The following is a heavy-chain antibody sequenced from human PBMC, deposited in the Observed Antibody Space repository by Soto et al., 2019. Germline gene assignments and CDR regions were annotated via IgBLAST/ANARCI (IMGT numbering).Heavy chain of an antibody. V-gene: IGHV4-30-4*01. D-gene: IGHD4-17*01. CDR2: IYYTGST. Sequence: SETLSLTCTVSGGSFSSGDYYWSWVRQPPGKGLEWIGYIYYTGSTFNNPSLKSRVSISIDTSKSQFSLKLSSVTAADTAVYYCATIHFGAEPSYYYYGMDVWGQGTTVTVSS. J-gene: IGHJ6*02. CDR1: GGSFSSGDYY. CDR3: ATIHFGAEPSYYYYGMDV.